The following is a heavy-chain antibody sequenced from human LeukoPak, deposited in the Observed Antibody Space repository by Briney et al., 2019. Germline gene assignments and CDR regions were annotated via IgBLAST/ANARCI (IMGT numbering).Heavy chain of an antibody. CDR1: GYTFTSYG. J-gene: IGHJ4*02. CDR2: ISAYNGNT. D-gene: IGHD3-22*01. CDR3: ARDRPNYYGSDGHYYRRDGDY. Sequence: ASVKVSCXASGYTFTSYGISWVRQAPGQGLEWMGWISAYNGNTNYAQKLQGRVTMTTDTSTSTAYMELRSLRSDDTAVYYCARDRPNYYGSDGHYYRRDGDYWGRGTLVSVSS. V-gene: IGHV1-18*01.